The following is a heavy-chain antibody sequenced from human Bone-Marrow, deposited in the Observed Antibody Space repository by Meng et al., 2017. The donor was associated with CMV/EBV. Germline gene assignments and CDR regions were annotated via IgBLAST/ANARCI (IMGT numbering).Heavy chain of an antibody. CDR2: ITTLNGDT. CDR3: ATYNWNDGEGGFDY. J-gene: IGHJ4*02. Sequence: ASVKVSCKASGYSFSNYGITWVRQAPGQGLEWMGWITTLNGDTDSAQKFQDRVAMTTDTSTGTAYMELRSLRSDDTAVYYCATYNWNDGEGGFDYWGQGKLVTVAS. V-gene: IGHV1-18*01. CDR1: GYSFSNYG. D-gene: IGHD1-1*01.